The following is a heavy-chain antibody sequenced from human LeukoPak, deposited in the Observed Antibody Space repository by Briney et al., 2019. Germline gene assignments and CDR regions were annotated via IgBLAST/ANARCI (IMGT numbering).Heavy chain of an antibody. J-gene: IGHJ4*02. CDR3: ARDGVGYYDSSKDY. V-gene: IGHV4-38-2*02. CDR2: IYHSGST. CDR1: GYSISSGYY. D-gene: IGHD3-22*01. Sequence: SETLSLTCTVSGYSISSGYYWGWIRQPPGQGLEWIGSIYHSGSTYYNPSLKSRVTISVDTSKNQFSLKLSSVTAADTAVYYCARDGVGYYDSSKDYWGQGTLVTVSS.